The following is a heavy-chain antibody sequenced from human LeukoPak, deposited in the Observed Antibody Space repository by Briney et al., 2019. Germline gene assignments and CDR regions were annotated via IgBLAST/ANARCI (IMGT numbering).Heavy chain of an antibody. J-gene: IGHJ4*02. CDR1: GFTFSNYG. D-gene: IGHD6-19*01. CDR3: ARVQRGIAVALDY. V-gene: IGHV3-30*02. Sequence: GGSLRLSCGVSGFTFSNYGMLWVRQAPGKGLEWVAFIRYDGNNKLYADSVKGRFTISRDNSKNTLYLQMNSLRAEDTAVYYCARVQRGIAVALDYWGQGTLATVSS. CDR2: IRYDGNNK.